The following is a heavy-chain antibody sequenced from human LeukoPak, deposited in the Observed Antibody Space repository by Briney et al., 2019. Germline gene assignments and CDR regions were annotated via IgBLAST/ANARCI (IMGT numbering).Heavy chain of an antibody. Sequence: ASVKVSCKASGATFSSYAISWVRQAPGQGLEWMGRIIPILGIANYAQKFQGRVTITADKSTSTAYMELSSLRSEDTAVYYCARVAHYYGSGIDWFDPWGQGTLVTVSS. J-gene: IGHJ5*02. CDR2: IIPILGIA. CDR3: ARVAHYYGSGIDWFDP. D-gene: IGHD3-10*01. CDR1: GATFSSYA. V-gene: IGHV1-69*04.